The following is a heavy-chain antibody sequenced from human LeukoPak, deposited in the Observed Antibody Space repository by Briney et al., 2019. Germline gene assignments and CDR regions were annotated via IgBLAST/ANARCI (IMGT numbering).Heavy chain of an antibody. D-gene: IGHD4-17*01. Sequence: GRSLTLSCAASRFTFRSYVIHWVRQAPGKGLEWMAVVSYDGNNKYYADSVRGRFTISRDNSKNTVHLQMNNLRLGDTAIYYCARDYGDNEVDYWGQGTLVTVSS. CDR2: VSYDGNNK. J-gene: IGHJ4*02. CDR3: ARDYGDNEVDY. V-gene: IGHV3-30-3*01. CDR1: RFTFRSYV.